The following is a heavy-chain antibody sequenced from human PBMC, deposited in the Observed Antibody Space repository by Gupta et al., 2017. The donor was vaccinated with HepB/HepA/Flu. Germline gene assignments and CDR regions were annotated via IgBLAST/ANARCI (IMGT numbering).Heavy chain of an antibody. V-gene: IGHV1-3*01. CDR3: AKETAHSDISTGEYVGSNLDS. CDR2: INAGNCNT. CDR1: GYTFSRFG. J-gene: IGHJ4*02. Sequence: QVDPAHSGAEVEKPGACGKLHCKASGYTFSRFGIHWLRQAPGQSLEWMGWINAGNCNTQYSRSSQDTVTITAGAPASTAYMERSILRSEDTVVYFCAKETAHSDISTGEYVGSNLDSWGQGTLVTVSS. D-gene: IGHD3-9*01.